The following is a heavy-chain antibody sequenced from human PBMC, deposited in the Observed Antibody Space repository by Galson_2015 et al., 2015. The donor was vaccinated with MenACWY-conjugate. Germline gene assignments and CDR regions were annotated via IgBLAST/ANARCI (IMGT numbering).Heavy chain of an antibody. Sequence: SLRLSCAASGFTFSRYWMHWVRQSPEKGLVWVSRINSDGSAADYADSVKGRFTVSRDNAKNTLFLQMNSLRVEDTALYYCATYCSSPSCYAKGAYWGQGTLVTVSP. CDR1: GFTFSRYW. V-gene: IGHV3-74*01. CDR3: ATYCSSPSCYAKGAY. D-gene: IGHD2-2*01. CDR2: INSDGSAA. J-gene: IGHJ4*02.